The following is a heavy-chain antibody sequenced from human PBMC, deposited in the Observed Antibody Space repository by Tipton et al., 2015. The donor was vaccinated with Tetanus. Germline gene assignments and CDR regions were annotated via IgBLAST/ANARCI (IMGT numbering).Heavy chain of an antibody. CDR1: GGSISSSNW. CDR3: ATRTPSDYTNPFDY. J-gene: IGHJ4*02. D-gene: IGHD4-11*01. Sequence: TLSLTCAVSGGSISSSNWWSWVRQPPGKGLEWIGEIYHSGSTNYNPSLKSRVTISVDKSKNQFSRKLSSVTAADTAVYYCATRTPSDYTNPFDYWGQGTLVTVSS. CDR2: IYHSGST. V-gene: IGHV4-4*02.